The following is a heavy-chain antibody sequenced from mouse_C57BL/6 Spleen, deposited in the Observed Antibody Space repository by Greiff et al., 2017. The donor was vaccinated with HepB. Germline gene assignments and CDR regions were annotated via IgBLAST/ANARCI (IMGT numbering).Heavy chain of an antibody. CDR3: ARSGDDYGGEDWYFDV. Sequence: QVQLKESGAELVKPGASVKISCTASGYAFSSYWMNWVKQRPGKGLEWIGQIYPGDGDTNYNGKFKGKATLTADKSSSTAYMQLSSLTSEDSAVYFCARSGDDYGGEDWYFDVWGTGTTVTVSS. V-gene: IGHV1-80*01. J-gene: IGHJ1*03. D-gene: IGHD2-4*01. CDR2: IYPGDGDT. CDR1: GYAFSSYW.